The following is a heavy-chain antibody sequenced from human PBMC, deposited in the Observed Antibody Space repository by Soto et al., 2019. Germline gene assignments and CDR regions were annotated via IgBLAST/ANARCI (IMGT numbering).Heavy chain of an antibody. Sequence: SETLSLTCTVSGGSISSYYWSWIRQPPGKGLEWIGYIYYSGSTNYNPSLKSRVTISVDTSKNQFSLKLSSVTAADTAVYYCARRSPDYGDYPGGDYYYYYMDVWGKGTTVTVSS. CDR3: ARRSPDYGDYPGGDYYYYYMDV. D-gene: IGHD4-17*01. CDR2: IYYSGST. J-gene: IGHJ6*03. V-gene: IGHV4-59*08. CDR1: GGSISSYY.